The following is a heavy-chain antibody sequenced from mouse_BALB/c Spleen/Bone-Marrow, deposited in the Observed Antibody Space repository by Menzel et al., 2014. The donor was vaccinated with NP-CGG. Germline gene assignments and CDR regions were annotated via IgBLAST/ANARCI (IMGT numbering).Heavy chain of an antibody. CDR2: IWGDGTT. J-gene: IGHJ4*01. V-gene: IGHV2-6-7*01. D-gene: IGHD2-10*02. CDR1: GFSLTGFG. Sequence: VQGVESGPGLVSPSQSLSITCTVSGFSLTGFGINWIRQPPGKGLEWLGIIWGDGTTDYNSALKSRLSIKKDNSKSQVFLKMNSLQAGDTARYYCAREKYGNYYAMDYWGQGTSVTVSS. CDR3: AREKYGNYYAMDY.